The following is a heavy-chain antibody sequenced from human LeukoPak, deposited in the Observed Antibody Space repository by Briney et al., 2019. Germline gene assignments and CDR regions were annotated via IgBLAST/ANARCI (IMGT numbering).Heavy chain of an antibody. CDR1: GYTFPGYY. CDR2: LHPSGGST. V-gene: IGHV1-46*01. CDR3: ARDEAVGAAAATPFDY. Sequence: GASVKVSCKASGYTFPGYYMLWVRQAPAQGLEWMGILHPSGGSTTNAQKIQGRVTITRNMSASTVYIGLSSLRSEDTAVYNCARDEAVGAAAATPFDYWGQGTLVTVSS. D-gene: IGHD6-25*01. J-gene: IGHJ4*02.